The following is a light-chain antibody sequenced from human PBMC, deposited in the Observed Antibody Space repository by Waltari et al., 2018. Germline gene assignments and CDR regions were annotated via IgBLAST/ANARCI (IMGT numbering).Light chain of an antibody. CDR2: TNN. J-gene: IGLJ2*01. Sequence: QSVLTQPPSASGTPGQRVTIACSGSSSNIGRNTVNWYQQLPGTAPKLLIYTNNQRPSGVPVRFSGSKSGTSASLAISGLQSEDEADYYCAAWDDSLKRVVFGGGTKLTVL. CDR3: AAWDDSLKRVV. CDR1: SSNIGRNT. V-gene: IGLV1-44*01.